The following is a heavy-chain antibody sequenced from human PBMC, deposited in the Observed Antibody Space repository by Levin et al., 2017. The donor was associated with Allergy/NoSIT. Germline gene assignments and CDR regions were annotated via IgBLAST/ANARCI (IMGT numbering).Heavy chain of an antibody. D-gene: IGHD3-10*02. Sequence: SGPTLVKPTQTLTLTCTFSGFSLSTSEVGVGWIRQPPGRALEWLALIYWDDDARYNPSLKSRLTITKDTSKNQVVLKMTNVDPVDTATDCCASTSYLFGELYSLGDWGQGTLVTVSS. CDR2: IYWDDDA. J-gene: IGHJ4*02. CDR3: ASTSYLFGELYSLGD. CDR1: GFSLSTSEVG. V-gene: IGHV2-5*02.